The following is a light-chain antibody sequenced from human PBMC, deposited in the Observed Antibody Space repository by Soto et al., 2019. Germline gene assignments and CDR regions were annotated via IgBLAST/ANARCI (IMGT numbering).Light chain of an antibody. CDR2: AAS. Sequence: EIVLTQSPGTLSLSPGERATLSCRASQSDSSNYLSWYQQKPGLAPRLLIYAASTRATGIPYRFSGSWSVTDFTLTIRRLKPEDFAVYYCQQYGRSPPRIFGGGTKVEIK. CDR1: QSDSSNY. J-gene: IGKJ4*01. V-gene: IGKV3-20*01. CDR3: QQYGRSPPRI.